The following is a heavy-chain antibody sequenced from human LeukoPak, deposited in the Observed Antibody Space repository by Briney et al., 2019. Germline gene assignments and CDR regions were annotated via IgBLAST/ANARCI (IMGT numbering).Heavy chain of an antibody. CDR3: ARGRSGRFDY. CDR1: GGSFMGNY. CDR2: INHSGRN. J-gene: IGHJ4*02. V-gene: IGHV4-34*01. D-gene: IGHD1-26*01. Sequence: PSETLSLTCASKGGSFMGNYGAGIPRPQGKGREWIGEINHSGRNNYTPSLKSRVTISVDTSKNQFSLKLSSVTAADTAVYYCARGRSGRFDYWGQGTLVTVSS.